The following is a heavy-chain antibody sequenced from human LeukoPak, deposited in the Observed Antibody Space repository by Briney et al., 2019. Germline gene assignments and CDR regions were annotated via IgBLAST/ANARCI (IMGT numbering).Heavy chain of an antibody. CDR2: ISGDGGTT. Sequence: GGSLRLSCAASGFTFDDYSMHWVRHAPGKGLEWVSLISGDGGTTYYADSVKGRFTISRDNSKDSLYLQISSLRTEDTALYYCAKHNWNYDSWGQGTLVTVSS. J-gene: IGHJ5*01. D-gene: IGHD1-1*01. CDR1: GFTFDDYS. CDR3: AKHNWNYDS. V-gene: IGHV3-43*02.